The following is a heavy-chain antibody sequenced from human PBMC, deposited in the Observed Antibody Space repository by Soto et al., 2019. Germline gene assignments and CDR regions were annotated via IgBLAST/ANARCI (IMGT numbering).Heavy chain of an antibody. D-gene: IGHD1-26*01. J-gene: IGHJ4*02. CDR1: GRSFSGYY. Sequence: QVQLQQWGAGLLKPSETLSLTCAVYGRSFSGYYWSWIRQPPGKGLEWIREINHSGSTNYNPSLKSRVTISVDTSKNQFSLKLSSVTAADTAVYYCARGRRGGSYYAEPGFDYWGQGTLVTVSS. V-gene: IGHV4-34*01. CDR3: ARGRRGGSYYAEPGFDY. CDR2: INHSGST.